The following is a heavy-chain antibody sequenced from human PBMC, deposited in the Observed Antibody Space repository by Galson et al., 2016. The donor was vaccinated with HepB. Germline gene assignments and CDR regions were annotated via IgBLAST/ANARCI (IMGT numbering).Heavy chain of an antibody. CDR1: GFTFSNYN. CDR3: ARGNLNWFDP. V-gene: IGHV3-21*01. D-gene: IGHD1-14*01. CDR2: FSSTGSYI. Sequence: SLRLSCAGSGFTFSNYNMNWVRQAPGKGLEWVASFSSTGSYIYHADTVKGRFTASRDNAKNSLYLQMNRLTAEDTAVYFCARGNLNWFDPWGPGTPVTVSS. J-gene: IGHJ5*02.